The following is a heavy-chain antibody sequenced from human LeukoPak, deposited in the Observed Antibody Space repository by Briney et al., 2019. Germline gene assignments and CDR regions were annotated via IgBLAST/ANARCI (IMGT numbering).Heavy chain of an antibody. CDR1: GFTFSNHA. J-gene: IGHJ4*02. Sequence: GGSLRLSCAASGFTFSNHAMNWVRQAPGKGLEWVAIIWYDGSNKYYADSVKGRFTISRDNSKNTLYLQMNSLRAEDTAVYYCAKSISVGIGVHDFWGQGTLVTVSS. CDR2: IWYDGSNK. D-gene: IGHD1-26*01. V-gene: IGHV3-33*06. CDR3: AKSISVGIGVHDF.